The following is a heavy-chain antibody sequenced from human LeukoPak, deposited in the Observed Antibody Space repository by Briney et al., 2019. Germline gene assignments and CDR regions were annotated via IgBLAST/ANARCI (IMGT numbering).Heavy chain of an antibody. Sequence: SETLSLTCAVSGYFISSGYYWDWIRQPPGKGLEWIGSIYHSGSTYYNPSLKSRVTISVDTSKNQFSLKLSSVTAADTAVYYCARERKQLLFDYWGQGTLVTVSS. D-gene: IGHD6-6*01. J-gene: IGHJ4*02. CDR3: ARERKQLLFDY. CDR1: GYFISSGYY. V-gene: IGHV4-38-2*02. CDR2: IYHSGST.